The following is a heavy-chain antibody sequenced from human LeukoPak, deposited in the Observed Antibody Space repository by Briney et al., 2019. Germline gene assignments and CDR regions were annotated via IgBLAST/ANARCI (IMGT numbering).Heavy chain of an antibody. V-gene: IGHV1-2*02. J-gene: IGHJ5*02. CDR3: ARVMSDITMTVRRWFDP. D-gene: IGHD3-22*01. CDR2: INPNSGGT. Sequence: ASVKVSFKASGYTFTGYYMHWVRQAPGQGREWMGWINPNSGGTNYAQKFQGRVTMTRDTSISTAYMELSRLRSDDTAVYYCARVMSDITMTVRRWFDPWGQGTLVTVSS. CDR1: GYTFTGYY.